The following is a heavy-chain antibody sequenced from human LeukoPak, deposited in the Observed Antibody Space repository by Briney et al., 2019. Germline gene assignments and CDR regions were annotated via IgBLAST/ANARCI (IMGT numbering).Heavy chain of an antibody. V-gene: IGHV1-69*04. CDR3: ARQTGTRAFDI. Sequence: SVKVSCKASGGTFSSYAISWVRQAPGQGLEWMGRIIPILGIANYAQKFQGRVTMTRDTSISTAYMELSRLRSDDTAVYYCARQTGTRAFDIWGQGTMVTVSS. J-gene: IGHJ3*02. D-gene: IGHD1-7*01. CDR2: IIPILGIA. CDR1: GGTFSSYA.